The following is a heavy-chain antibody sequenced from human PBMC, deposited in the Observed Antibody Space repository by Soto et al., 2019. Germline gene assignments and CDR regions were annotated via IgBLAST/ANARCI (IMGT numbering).Heavy chain of an antibody. V-gene: IGHV3-30-3*01. CDR2: ISYDGSNK. D-gene: IGHD3-10*01. Sequence: QVQLVESGGGVVQPGRSLRLSCAASGFTFSSYAMHWVRQAPGKGLEWVAVISYDGSNKYYADSVKGRFTISRDNSKNTLYLQMNSLRAEDTAVYYCARESPTYEFGELLFRDYYGMDVWGQGTTVTVSS. CDR1: GFTFSSYA. CDR3: ARESPTYEFGELLFRDYYGMDV. J-gene: IGHJ6*02.